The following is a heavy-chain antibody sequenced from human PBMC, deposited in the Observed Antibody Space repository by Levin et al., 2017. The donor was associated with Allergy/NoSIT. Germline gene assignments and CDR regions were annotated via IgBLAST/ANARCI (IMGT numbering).Heavy chain of an antibody. CDR3: ARGPDSTSGLVTPFDY. V-gene: IGHV4-31*03. D-gene: IGHD2-21*02. Sequence: SQTLSLTCTVSGGSISSGGYYWRWIRQHPGKGLEWIGYIYYSGSTYYNPSLKSRVTISVDTSKNQFSLKLSSVTAADTAVYYCARGPDSTSGLVTPFDYWGQGTLVTVSS. CDR1: GGSISSGGYY. J-gene: IGHJ4*02. CDR2: IYYSGST.